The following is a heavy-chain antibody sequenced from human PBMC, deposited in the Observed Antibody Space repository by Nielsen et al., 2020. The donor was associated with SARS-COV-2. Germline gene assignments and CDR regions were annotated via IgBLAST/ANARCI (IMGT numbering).Heavy chain of an antibody. Sequence: SGPTLVKPTQTLTLTCTFSGFSLSTSGVGVGWIRQPPGKALEWLALIDWDDDKYYSAFLKTRLTISMDTSKNQVFLTMTNMDPLDTATYYCARDEGEGMDVWGQGTTVTVSS. V-gene: IGHV2-70*01. CDR1: GFSLSTSGVG. J-gene: IGHJ6*02. CDR2: IDWDDDK. CDR3: ARDEGEGMDV.